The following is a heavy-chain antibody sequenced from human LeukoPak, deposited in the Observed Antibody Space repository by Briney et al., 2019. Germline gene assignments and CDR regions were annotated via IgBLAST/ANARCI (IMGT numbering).Heavy chain of an antibody. D-gene: IGHD3-10*01. V-gene: IGHV4-4*07. CDR2: IYTTGST. CDR3: ARGRYGSGSYFLDY. Sequence: SETLSLTCTVSGGSISNFYWSWIRQPAGKGLEWIGRIYTTGSTNYNPSLKSRVTMSVDRSKNQFSLKLSSVTAADTAFYYRARGRYGSGSYFLDYWGQGILVTVSS. CDR1: GGSISNFY. J-gene: IGHJ4*02.